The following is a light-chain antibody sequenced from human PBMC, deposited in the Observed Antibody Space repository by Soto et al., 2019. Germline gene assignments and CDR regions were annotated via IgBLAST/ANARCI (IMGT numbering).Light chain of an antibody. CDR2: LNSDGSH. J-gene: IGLJ3*02. V-gene: IGLV4-69*01. CDR1: SGHSSYA. Sequence: QLVLTQSPSASASLGASVKLTCTLSSGHSSYAIAWHQQQPEKGPRYLMKLNSDGSHSKGDGTPDRFSGSSSGAERYLTISSLQSEDEADYYCQTWGTGIPWVFGGGTKVTVL. CDR3: QTWGTGIPWV.